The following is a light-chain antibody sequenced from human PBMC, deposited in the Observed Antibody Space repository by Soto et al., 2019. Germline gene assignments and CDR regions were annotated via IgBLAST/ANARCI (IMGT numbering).Light chain of an antibody. CDR1: SGHSSYA. CDR3: QTWGTGIHWV. Sequence: QLVLTQSPSASASLGASVKLTCTLSSGHSSYAIAWHQQQPEKGPRYLMKLNSDGSHSKGDGIPDRFSGSSSGAERYLTISSPQSEDEADYYCQTWGTGIHWVFGGGTKVTVL. CDR2: LNSDGSH. V-gene: IGLV4-69*01. J-gene: IGLJ3*02.